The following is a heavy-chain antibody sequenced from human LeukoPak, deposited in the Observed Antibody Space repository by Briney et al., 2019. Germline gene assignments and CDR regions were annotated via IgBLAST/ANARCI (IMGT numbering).Heavy chain of an antibody. Sequence: GESLKISCKGSGYSFNSYWIGWVRQMPGKGLEWMGIIYPGDSDTRYSPSFQGQVITSVDKSIGTAYLQWSSLKASDTAMYYCARGNTVASFDYWGQGTLVTVPP. D-gene: IGHD2/OR15-2a*01. CDR3: ARGNTVASFDY. J-gene: IGHJ4*02. CDR1: GYSFNSYW. CDR2: IYPGDSDT. V-gene: IGHV5-51*01.